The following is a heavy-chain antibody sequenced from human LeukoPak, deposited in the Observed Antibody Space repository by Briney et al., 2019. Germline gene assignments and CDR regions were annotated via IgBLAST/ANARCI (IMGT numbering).Heavy chain of an antibody. CDR2: ISQSGNS. J-gene: IGHJ4*02. V-gene: IGHV4-39*01. Sequence: SETLSLTCKVSGDSLSSSTCNWSWIRQPPGKGLEWIGYISQSGNSYFTPSLKSRATISVDRSKNQFSLKLSSVTAADTAVYYCARHDSRELRLIDYWGQGTLVTVSS. CDR3: ARHDSRELRLIDY. D-gene: IGHD1-26*01. CDR1: GDSLSSSTCN.